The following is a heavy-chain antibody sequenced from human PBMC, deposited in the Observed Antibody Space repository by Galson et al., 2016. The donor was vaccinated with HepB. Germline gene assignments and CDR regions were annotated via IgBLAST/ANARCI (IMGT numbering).Heavy chain of an antibody. J-gene: IGHJ4*02. CDR2: IRGDGIVG. CDR1: RFTFNAHW. CDR3: PREMTGSYFD. V-gene: IGHV3-7*01. Sequence: SLRLSCAASRFTFNAHWMNWVRQAPGKGLEWVANIRGDGIVGYYAESVRGRFTISRDNAKNSLYLQMNGLRVDETAVYYCPREMTGSYFDWGQGTLVTVSS. D-gene: IGHD3-10*01.